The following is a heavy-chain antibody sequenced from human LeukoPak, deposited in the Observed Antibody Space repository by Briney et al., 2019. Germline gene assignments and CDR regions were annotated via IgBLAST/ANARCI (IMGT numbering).Heavy chain of an antibody. CDR1: GFTFSSYG. V-gene: IGHV3-30*19. D-gene: IGHD3-10*01. CDR3: AGGFGELSNDAFDM. J-gene: IGHJ3*02. CDR2: ISYHGTNK. Sequence: GGSLRLSCAASGFTFSSYGMHWVRQAPGKGLEWVSVISYHGTNKYYADSVKGRVTISRDNSKNTLYLQMNSLRPEDTAVYYCAGGFGELSNDAFDMWGQGTMVIVSS.